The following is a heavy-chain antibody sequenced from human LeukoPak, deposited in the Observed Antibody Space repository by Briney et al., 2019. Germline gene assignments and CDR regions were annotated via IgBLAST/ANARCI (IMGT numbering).Heavy chain of an antibody. D-gene: IGHD6-13*01. CDR3: ARDPLIAAAGVYYYYYGMDV. Sequence: SVKVSCKASGGTFSSYAISWVRQAPGQGLEWMGRIIPILGIANYAQKFQGRVTITADKSTSTAYMELSSLRSEDTAVYYCARDPLIAAAGVYYYYYGMDVWGQGTTVTVSS. CDR2: IIPILGIA. V-gene: IGHV1-69*04. CDR1: GGTFSSYA. J-gene: IGHJ6*02.